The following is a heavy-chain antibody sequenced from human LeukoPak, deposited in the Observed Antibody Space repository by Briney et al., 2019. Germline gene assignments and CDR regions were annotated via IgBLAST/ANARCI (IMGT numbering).Heavy chain of an antibody. CDR2: ISYDGSNK. V-gene: IGHV3-30-3*01. Sequence: GGSLRLSCAASGFTFSSYAMHWVRQAPGKGLEWVAVISYDGSNKYYADSVRGRFTISRDNAKNSLYLQINSLRAEDTAVYYCARDKTPSSSLNWFDPWGQGTLVTVSS. D-gene: IGHD6-6*01. CDR3: ARDKTPSSSLNWFDP. CDR1: GFTFSSYA. J-gene: IGHJ5*02.